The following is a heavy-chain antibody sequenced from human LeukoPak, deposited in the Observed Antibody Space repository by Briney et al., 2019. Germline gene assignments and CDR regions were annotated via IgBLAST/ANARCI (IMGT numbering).Heavy chain of an antibody. D-gene: IGHD3-22*01. Sequence: SETLSLTCTVSYGSISSSSHYWGWLRPPPGKGLEWIGSIDSGRNIHSNPSLDGRDTISVDTSKNQFSLKLSSVTAADTAVYYCARTKYYFDSSDYFFFDPWGQGILVIVSS. CDR3: ARTKYYFDSSDYFFFDP. J-gene: IGHJ5*02. CDR1: YGSISSSSHY. CDR2: IDSGRNI. V-gene: IGHV4-39*01.